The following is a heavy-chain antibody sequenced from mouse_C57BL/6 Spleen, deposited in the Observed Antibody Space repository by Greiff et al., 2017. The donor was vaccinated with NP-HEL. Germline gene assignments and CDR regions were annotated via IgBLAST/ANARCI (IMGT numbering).Heavy chain of an antibody. V-gene: IGHV5-15*01. D-gene: IGHD2-1*01. CDR1: GFTFSDYG. CDR2: ISNLAYSI. J-gene: IGHJ2*01. Sequence: EVQGVESGGGLVQPGGSLKLSCAASGFTFSDYGMAWVRQAPRKGPEWVAFISNLAYSIYYADTVTGRFTISRENAKNTLYLEMSSLRSEDTAMYYCARQGLGNYGVYFDYWGQGTTLTVSS. CDR3: ARQGLGNYGVYFDY.